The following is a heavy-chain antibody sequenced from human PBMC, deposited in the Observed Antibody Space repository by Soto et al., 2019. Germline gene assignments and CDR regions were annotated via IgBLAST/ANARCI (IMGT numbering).Heavy chain of an antibody. J-gene: IGHJ3*02. CDR1: GYTFTSYA. CDR3: AGPKNGDYANDAFDI. D-gene: IGHD4-17*01. V-gene: IGHV1-3*01. Sequence: QVPLVQSGAEVKKPGASVKVSCKASGYTFTSYAMHWVRQAPGQRLEWMGWINAGNGNTKYSQKFQGRVTITRDTSASTAYMELSSLRSEDTAVYYCAGPKNGDYANDAFDIWGQGTMVTVSS. CDR2: INAGNGNT.